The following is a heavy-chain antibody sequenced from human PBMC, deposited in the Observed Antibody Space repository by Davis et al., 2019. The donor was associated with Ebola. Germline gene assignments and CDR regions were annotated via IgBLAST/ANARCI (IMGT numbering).Heavy chain of an antibody. CDR2: IRYDGSNK. Sequence: PGGSLRLSCAASGFTFSDSGMHWVRQAPGKGLEWVTFIRYDGSNKYVDSVKGRFTISRDNAKDSLYLQMNSLRAEDTAVYYCARGSRNMDVWGQGTTVTVSS. CDR1: GFTFSDSG. V-gene: IGHV3-30*02. CDR3: ARGSRNMDV. J-gene: IGHJ6*02.